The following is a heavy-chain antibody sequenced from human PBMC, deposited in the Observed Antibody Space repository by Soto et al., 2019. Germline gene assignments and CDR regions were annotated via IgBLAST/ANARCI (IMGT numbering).Heavy chain of an antibody. J-gene: IGHJ4*02. D-gene: IGHD2-15*01. Sequence: QVQLVQSGAEVKKPGSSVKVSCKASGGTFSSYAISWVRQAPGQGLEWMGGIIPIFGTANYAQKFQGRVTITADKSTSTADMELSSLGSEDTSVYYCARGCVVVVAAPYCLWGQGTLVTVSS. V-gene: IGHV1-69*06. CDR3: ARGCVVVVAAPYCL. CDR1: GGTFSSYA. CDR2: IIPIFGTA.